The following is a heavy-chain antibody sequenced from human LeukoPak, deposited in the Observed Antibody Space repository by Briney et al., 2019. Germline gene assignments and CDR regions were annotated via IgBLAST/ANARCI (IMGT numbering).Heavy chain of an antibody. D-gene: IGHD3-22*01. CDR2: IYYGGST. J-gene: IGHJ4*02. Sequence: SETLSLTCTVSGGSISSYYWSWIRQPPGKGLEGIGYIYYGGSTNYNPSLKSRVTISVDTSKNQFSLKLSSVTAADTAVYYCARVVDYDSSGYFRYYFDYWGQGTLVTVSS. CDR1: GGSISSYY. CDR3: ARVVDYDSSGYFRYYFDY. V-gene: IGHV4-59*01.